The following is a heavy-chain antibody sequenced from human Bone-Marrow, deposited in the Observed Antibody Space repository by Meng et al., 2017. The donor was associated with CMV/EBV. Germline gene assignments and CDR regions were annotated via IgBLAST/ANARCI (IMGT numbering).Heavy chain of an antibody. CDR3: AKDEDAGYYDFWSGYYA. CDR1: GFTFSSYG. J-gene: IGHJ5*02. D-gene: IGHD3-3*01. V-gene: IGHV3-30*02. Sequence: GESLKISCAASGFTFSSYGMHWVRQAPGKGLEWVAFIRYDGSNKYYADSVKGRFTISRDNSKNTLYLQMNSLRAEDTDVYYGAKDEDAGYYDFWSGYYAWGQGTLVTVSS. CDR2: IRYDGSNK.